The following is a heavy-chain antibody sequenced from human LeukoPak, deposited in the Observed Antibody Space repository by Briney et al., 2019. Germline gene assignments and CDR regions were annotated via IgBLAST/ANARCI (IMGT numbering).Heavy chain of an antibody. Sequence: PGGSLRLSCAASGFTFSSYWMHWVRQAPGKGLVWVSRINSDGSSTSYADSVKGRFTISRDNAKNTLYLQMNSLRAEDTAVYYCARVTDIRPTHFDYWGQGTLVTVSS. CDR1: GFTFSSYW. CDR3: ARVTDIRPTHFDY. V-gene: IGHV3-74*01. D-gene: IGHD2-15*01. J-gene: IGHJ4*02. CDR2: INSDGSST.